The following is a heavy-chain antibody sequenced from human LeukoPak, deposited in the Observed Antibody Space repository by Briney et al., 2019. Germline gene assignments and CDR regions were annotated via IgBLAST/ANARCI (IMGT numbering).Heavy chain of an antibody. CDR3: ARDGDSSGWYHYYYYMDV. J-gene: IGHJ6*03. D-gene: IGHD6-19*01. Sequence: ASVKVSCKASGYTFTGYYMHWVRQAPGQGLEWMGWINPNSGGTNYAQKFQGRVTMTRDTSISTAYMELSRLRSDDTAVYYCARDGDSSGWYHYYYYMDVWGKGTTVTVSS. CDR2: INPNSGGT. V-gene: IGHV1-2*02. CDR1: GYTFTGYY.